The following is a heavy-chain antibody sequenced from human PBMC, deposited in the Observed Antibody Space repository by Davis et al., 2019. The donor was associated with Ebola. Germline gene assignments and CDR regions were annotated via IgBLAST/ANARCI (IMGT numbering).Heavy chain of an antibody. Sequence: ASVKVSCKASGYTFTGHYMHWVRQAPGQGLEWMGWINPNSGGTNYAQKFQGRVTMTRDTSISTAYMELSSLRSEDTAVYYCARVVSSGYYFSWGQGHWSPSPQ. J-gene: IGHJ1*01. V-gene: IGHV1-2*02. CDR2: INPNSGGT. CDR1: GYTFTGHY. CDR3: ARVVSSGYYFS. D-gene: IGHD3-22*01.